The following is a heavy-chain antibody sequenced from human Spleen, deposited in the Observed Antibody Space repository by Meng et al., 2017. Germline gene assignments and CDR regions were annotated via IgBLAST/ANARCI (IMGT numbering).Heavy chain of an antibody. CDR1: GGTFRNFW. CDR2: ISDGSSYI. CDR3: ARDKPPNDV. V-gene: IGHV3-21*01. J-gene: IGHJ2*01. Sequence: GESLKISCVASGGTFRNFWMTWVRQAPGKGLEWVSAISDGSSYIDYADSLKGRFTISRDNAKNSLFLQMNSLRAEDTAVYYCARDKPPNDVWGRGTLVTVSS.